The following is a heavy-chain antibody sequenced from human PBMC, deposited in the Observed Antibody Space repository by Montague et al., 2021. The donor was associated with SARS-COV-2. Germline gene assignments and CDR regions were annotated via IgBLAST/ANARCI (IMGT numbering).Heavy chain of an antibody. CDR2: TYFRTQRFH. Sequence: CAISGDSVSHNRAAWNWIRQSPSGGLQWLGRTYFRTQRFHHYAPSVEGRITVNADASKNHFSLQLTSVTPEDSAKYFCVRSQYSNTWFFDYWGQGAQVTVSS. CDR3: VRSQYSNTWFFDY. CDR1: GDSVSHNRAA. J-gene: IGHJ4*02. V-gene: IGHV6-1*01. D-gene: IGHD6-6*01.